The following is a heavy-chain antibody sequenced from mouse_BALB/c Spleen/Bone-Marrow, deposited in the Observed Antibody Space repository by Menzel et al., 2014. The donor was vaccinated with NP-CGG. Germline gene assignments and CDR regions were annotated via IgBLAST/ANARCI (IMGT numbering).Heavy chain of an antibody. Sequence: VQVVESGPGLVQPSQSLSITCTVSGFSLTSYGIHWVRQSPGKGLEWLGVIWSGGSTYYKAAFIPRLIISKDNSKRQAIFKMDSLQDNDTAIYYCGSTYDYEGAMDYWGQGTSVTVSS. V-gene: IGHV2-2*02. CDR1: GFSLTSYG. CDR3: GSTYDYEGAMDY. CDR2: IWSGGST. D-gene: IGHD2-4*01. J-gene: IGHJ4*01.